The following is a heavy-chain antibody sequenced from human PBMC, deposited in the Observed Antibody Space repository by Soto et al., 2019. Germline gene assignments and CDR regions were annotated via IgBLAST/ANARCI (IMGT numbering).Heavy chain of an antibody. V-gene: IGHV1-69*13. CDR1: GGTFSSYA. CDR3: ARRPYYYYYGMDV. Sequence: GASVKVSCKASGGTFSSYAISWVRQAPGQGLEWTGGIIPIFGTANYAQKFQGRVTITADESTSTAYMELSSLRSEDTAVYYCARRPYYYYYGMDVWGQGTTVTVSS. J-gene: IGHJ6*02. CDR2: IIPIFGTA.